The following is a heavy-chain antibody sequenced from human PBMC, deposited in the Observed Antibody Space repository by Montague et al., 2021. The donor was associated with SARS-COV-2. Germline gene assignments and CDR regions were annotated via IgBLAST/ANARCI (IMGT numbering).Heavy chain of an antibody. CDR2: INDSERT. CDR1: GGSFSGFY. J-gene: IGHJ6*02. CDR3: ARDASSSRWLRGRERYHFYPMDV. V-gene: IGHV4-34*01. D-gene: IGHD1-1*01. Sequence: SETLSLTCTIHGGSFSGGSFSGFYWNWVRQAPGKGLECIGEINDSERTNYKPSLRSRVTISVDKSDNQLSLSLRSVTAADTGVYYCARDASSSRWLRGRERYHFYPMDVWGQGTTVTVSS.